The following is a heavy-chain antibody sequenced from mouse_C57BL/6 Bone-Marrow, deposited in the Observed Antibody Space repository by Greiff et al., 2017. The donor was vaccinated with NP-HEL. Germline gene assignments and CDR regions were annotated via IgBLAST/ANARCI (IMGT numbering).Heavy chain of an antibody. Sequence: QVQLKQSGAELVRPGSSVKLSCKASGYTFTSYWMDWVKQRPGQGLEWIGNIYPSDSETHYNQKFKDKATLTVDKSSSTAYMQLSSLTSEDSAVYYCARGFYLLAGSSYYYAMYYWGQGTSVTVSS. V-gene: IGHV1-61*01. CDR2: IYPSDSET. J-gene: IGHJ4*01. CDR3: ARGFYLLAGSSYYYAMYY. CDR1: GYTFTSYW. D-gene: IGHD1-1*01.